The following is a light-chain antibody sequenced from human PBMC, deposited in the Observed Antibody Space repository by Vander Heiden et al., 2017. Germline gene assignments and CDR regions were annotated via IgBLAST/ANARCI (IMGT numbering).Light chain of an antibody. CDR2: STF. CDR3: QQSYTTPSIT. V-gene: IGKV1-39*01. J-gene: IGKJ5*01. CDR1: QSIDSH. Sequence: DIQMTQSPSSLSAYVGDSVTITCRASQSIDSHLNWYQHKPGKAPKLLIYSTFNLQSGGPSRFSGRGSGTDFTLTITRLQPEDFAIYYCQQSYTTPSITFGQGTRLDIK.